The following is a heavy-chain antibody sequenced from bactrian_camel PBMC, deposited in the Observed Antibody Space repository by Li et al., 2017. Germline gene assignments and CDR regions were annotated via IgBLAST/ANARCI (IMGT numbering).Heavy chain of an antibody. J-gene: IGHJ6*01. CDR2: IYTDGTP. V-gene: IGHV3S9*01. CDR1: GTTYSSYC. CDR3: AAQGGGDRPGGSWFRGIYYGY. D-gene: IGHD2*01. Sequence: HVQLVESGGGSVQAGGSLRLSCAAYGTTYSSYCMGWFRQAPGKEREGIACIYTDGTPHYADDVKGRFTISRDNARNTVYLQMNSLKSEDTAMYYCAAQGGGDRPGGSWFRGIYYGYWGQGTQVTVS.